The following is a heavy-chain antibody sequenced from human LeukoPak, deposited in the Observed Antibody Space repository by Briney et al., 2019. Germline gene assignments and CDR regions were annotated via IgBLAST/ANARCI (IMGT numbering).Heavy chain of an antibody. V-gene: IGHV1-18*01. Sequence: GASVTVSCKASVYTFTSYGISWVRPAPGQGLQWMGLISPDNGDTKSAQNLQGRVILTTDTSTSTAYMELRSLRSDDTAVYYCASGSYYFDYLGQGTLVTVSS. CDR1: VYTFTSYG. J-gene: IGHJ4*02. CDR3: ASGSYYFDY. CDR2: ISPDNGDT. D-gene: IGHD3-10*01.